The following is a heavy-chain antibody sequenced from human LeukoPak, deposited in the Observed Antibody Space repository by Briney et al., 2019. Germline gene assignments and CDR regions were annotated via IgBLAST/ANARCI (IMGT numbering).Heavy chain of an antibody. CDR3: TRNSGWYGLS. Sequence: GGSLRLSCTVSGFTLSSYEMSWIRQAPGKGLEWVSSIDYDGGSGHYADSVKGRFTISRDNSNSTLFLHLNSLRGEDTAVYYCTRNSGWYGLSWGQGTLVTVSS. D-gene: IGHD6-19*01. CDR2: IDYDGGSG. CDR1: GFTLSSYE. J-gene: IGHJ1*01. V-gene: IGHV3-23*01.